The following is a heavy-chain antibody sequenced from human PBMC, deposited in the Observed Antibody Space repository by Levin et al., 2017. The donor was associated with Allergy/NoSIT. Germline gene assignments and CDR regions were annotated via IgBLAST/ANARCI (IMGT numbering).Heavy chain of an antibody. J-gene: IGHJ4*02. CDR1: GFSLTALQAG. Sequence: TLSLTCTFSGFSLTALQAGVGWFRQPPGRALEWLAVIYWDDDERYSPSLRNRLTITKDTSKSQVVLTVTNMEPVDAATSHCASTAYVFGELYSFGLWGQGTLVTVSS. CDR2: IYWDDDE. D-gene: IGHD3-10*01. V-gene: IGHV2-5*02. CDR3: ASTAYVFGELYSFGL.